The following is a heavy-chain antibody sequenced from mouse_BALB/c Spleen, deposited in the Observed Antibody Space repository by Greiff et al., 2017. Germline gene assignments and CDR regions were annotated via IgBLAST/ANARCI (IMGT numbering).Heavy chain of an antibody. J-gene: IGHJ3*01. Sequence: EVKLVESGPGLVKPSQSLSLTCTVTGYSITSDYAWNWIRQFPGNKLEWMGYISYSGSTSYNPSLKSRISITRDTSKNQFFLQLNSVTTEDTATYYCASSGYRGFAYWGQGTLVTVSA. CDR2: ISYSGST. V-gene: IGHV3-2*02. CDR1: GYSITSDYA. D-gene: IGHD3-1*01. CDR3: ASSGYRGFAY.